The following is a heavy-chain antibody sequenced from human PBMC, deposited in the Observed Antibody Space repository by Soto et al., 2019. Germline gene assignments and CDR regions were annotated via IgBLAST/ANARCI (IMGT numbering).Heavy chain of an antibody. CDR3: ARGYSGYDNAIES. CDR2: LYSGGST. D-gene: IGHD5-12*01. CDR1: GFTVSSNY. Sequence: TGGSLRLSCAASGFTVSSNYMSWVRQAPGKGLEWVSLLYSGGSTYYADSVKGRFTISRDISKNTLYLQMNSLRADDTAVYYCARGYSGYDNAIESWGQGTLVTVSS. V-gene: IGHV3-53*01. J-gene: IGHJ4*02.